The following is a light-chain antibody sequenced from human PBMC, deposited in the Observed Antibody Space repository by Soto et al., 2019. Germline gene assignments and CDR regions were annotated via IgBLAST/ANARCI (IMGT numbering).Light chain of an antibody. J-gene: IGKJ4*01. CDR1: QNVSRF. Sequence: TLSLSPGERATLSCRASQNVSRFLAWYQRRPGQAPRLLIYDASKRASDIPARFSGSGSGTDFTLSISSLEPEDSEDYYCQQRSNWPPLTFGGGTKVDIK. V-gene: IGKV3-11*01. CDR2: DAS. CDR3: QQRSNWPPLT.